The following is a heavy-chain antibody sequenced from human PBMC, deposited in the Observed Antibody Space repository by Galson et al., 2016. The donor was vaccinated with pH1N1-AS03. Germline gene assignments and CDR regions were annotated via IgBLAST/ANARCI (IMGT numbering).Heavy chain of an antibody. CDR3: ALPNSGGNAFEI. Sequence: PALVKPTQTLTLTCSVSGVSVTSSGVGVGWFRQPPGKALEWLALVYWDETRRYRPSLKNRLTITKDSSKNQVVLTVTSVDPMDIATYLCALPNSGGNAFEIWGPGTMVTVSS. D-gene: IGHD2/OR15-2a*01. V-gene: IGHV2-5*02. J-gene: IGHJ3*02. CDR1: GVSVTSSGVG. CDR2: VYWDETR.